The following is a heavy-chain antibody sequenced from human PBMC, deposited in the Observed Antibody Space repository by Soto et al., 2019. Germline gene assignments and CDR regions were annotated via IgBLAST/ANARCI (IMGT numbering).Heavy chain of an antibody. Sequence: PGGSLRLSCAASGFTFSSYGMHWVRQAPGKGLEWVAVIWYDGSNKYYADSVKGRFTISRDNSKNTLYLQMNSLRAEDTAVYYCARGSYCSSTSCYISPDYYGMDVWGQGTTVTVSS. CDR1: GFTFSSYG. CDR3: ARGSYCSSTSCYISPDYYGMDV. CDR2: IWYDGSNK. V-gene: IGHV3-33*01. D-gene: IGHD2-2*02. J-gene: IGHJ6*02.